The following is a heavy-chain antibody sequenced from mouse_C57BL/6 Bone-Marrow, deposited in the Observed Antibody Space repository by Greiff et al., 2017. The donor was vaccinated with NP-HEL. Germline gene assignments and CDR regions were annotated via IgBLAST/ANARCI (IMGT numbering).Heavy chain of an antibody. D-gene: IGHD1-1*01. CDR1: GYTFTDYN. CDR3: ARIPFYYYGSSYGYFDV. CDR2: INPNNGGT. J-gene: IGHJ1*03. V-gene: IGHV1-22*01. Sequence: VQLQQSGAELVKPGASVKMSCKASGYTFTDYNMHWVKQSHGKSLEWIGYINPNNGGTSYNQKFKGKATLTVNKSSSTAYMELRSLTSEDSAVYYCARIPFYYYGSSYGYFDVWGTGTTVTVSS.